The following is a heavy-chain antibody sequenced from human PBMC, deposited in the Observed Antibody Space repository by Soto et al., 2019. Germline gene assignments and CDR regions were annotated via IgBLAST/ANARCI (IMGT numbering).Heavy chain of an antibody. CDR3: ARHLMTTVAKFYFDN. J-gene: IGHJ4*02. CDR1: GGSINSYC. D-gene: IGHD4-4*01. CDR2: IFDSGNA. Sequence: QVQLQESGPGLVKPSETLSLTCTVSGGSINSYCWSWIRQPPGKGLEWIAYIFDSGNANYNPSLKRRVTISVDTSKNQFSLKLTSVTAADTAVYYCARHLMTTVAKFYFDNWGQGALVTVSS. V-gene: IGHV4-59*08.